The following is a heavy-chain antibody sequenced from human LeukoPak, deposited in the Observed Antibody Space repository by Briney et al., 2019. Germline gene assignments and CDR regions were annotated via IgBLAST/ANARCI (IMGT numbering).Heavy chain of an antibody. CDR1: GFTFSSYS. Sequence: GGSLRLSCAASGFTFSSYSMNWVRQAPGKGLEWVSSISSSSSYIYYADSVKGRFTISRDNAKNSLYLQMNSLRAEDTAVYYCARDWSRGNSGYVDHWGQGTLVTVSS. CDR2: ISSSSSYI. D-gene: IGHD5-12*01. V-gene: IGHV3-21*01. J-gene: IGHJ4*02. CDR3: ARDWSRGNSGYVDH.